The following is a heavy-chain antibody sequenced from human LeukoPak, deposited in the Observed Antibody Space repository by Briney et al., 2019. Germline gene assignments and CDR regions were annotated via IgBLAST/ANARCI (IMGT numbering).Heavy chain of an antibody. D-gene: IGHD3-10*01. CDR3: ARTLLGSGLFDY. Sequence: ASVKVSCKASGYTFTGYYMHWVRQAPGQGLEWMGWINPNSGGTNYAQKFKGRVTMTRDTSISTAYMELSRLRSDDTAVYYCARTLLGSGLFDYWGQGTLVTVSS. CDR2: INPNSGGT. V-gene: IGHV1-2*02. CDR1: GYTFTGYY. J-gene: IGHJ4*02.